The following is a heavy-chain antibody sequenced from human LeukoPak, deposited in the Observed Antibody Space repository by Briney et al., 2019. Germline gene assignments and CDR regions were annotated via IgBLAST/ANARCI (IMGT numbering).Heavy chain of an antibody. D-gene: IGHD6-6*01. Sequence: GGSLRLSCAASGFTFSDYYMSRIRQAPGKGLEWVSYISSSGSTIYYADSVKGRFTISRDNAKNSLYLQMNSLRAEDTAVYYCARGSLAARLVSYFDYWGQGTLVTVSS. J-gene: IGHJ4*02. CDR1: GFTFSDYY. CDR3: ARGSLAARLVSYFDY. V-gene: IGHV3-11*04. CDR2: ISSSGSTI.